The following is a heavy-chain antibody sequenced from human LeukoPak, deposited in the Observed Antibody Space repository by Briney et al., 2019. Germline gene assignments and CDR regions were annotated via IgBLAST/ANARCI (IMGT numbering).Heavy chain of an antibody. J-gene: IGHJ3*02. CDR3: ARVSETEMATIIGVDAFDI. CDR1: GGSISSYY. D-gene: IGHD5-24*01. CDR2: IYYSGST. Sequence: SETLSLTCTVSGGSISSYYWSWIRQPPGKGLEWIGYIYYSGSTNYNPSLKSRVTISVDTSKNQFSLKLSSVTAADAAVYYCARVSETEMATIIGVDAFDIWGQGTMVTASS. V-gene: IGHV4-59*01.